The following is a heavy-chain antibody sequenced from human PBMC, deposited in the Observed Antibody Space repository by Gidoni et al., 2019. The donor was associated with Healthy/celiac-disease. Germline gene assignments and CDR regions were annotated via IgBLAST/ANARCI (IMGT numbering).Heavy chain of an antibody. CDR3: ATDSKLLWFGELSRAFDI. V-gene: IGHV1-24*01. D-gene: IGHD3-10*01. CDR1: GYTLTELS. J-gene: IGHJ3*02. Sequence: QVQLVQSGAEVKKPGASVKVSCKVSGYTLTELSMHWVRQAPGKGLEWMGGFDPEDGETIYAQKFQGRVTMTEDTSTDTAYMELSSLRSEDTAVYYCATDSKLLWFGELSRAFDIWGQGTMVTVSS. CDR2: FDPEDGET.